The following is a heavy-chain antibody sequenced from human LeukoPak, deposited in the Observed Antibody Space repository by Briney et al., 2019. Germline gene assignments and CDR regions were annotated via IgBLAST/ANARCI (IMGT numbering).Heavy chain of an antibody. D-gene: IGHD2-2*02. Sequence: GGSLRLSCAASGFTFSSYSMNWVRQAPGKGLEWVSSISSSSSYTYYADSVKGRFTISRDNAKNSLYLQMNSLRAEDTAVYYCARTTERRLIVVVPAAISAFDIWGQGTMVTVSS. V-gene: IGHV3-21*01. CDR3: ARTTERRLIVVVPAAISAFDI. CDR1: GFTFSSYS. CDR2: ISSSSSYT. J-gene: IGHJ3*02.